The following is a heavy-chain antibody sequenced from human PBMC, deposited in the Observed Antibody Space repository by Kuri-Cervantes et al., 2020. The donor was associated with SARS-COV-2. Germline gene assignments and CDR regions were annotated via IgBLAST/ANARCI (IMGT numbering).Heavy chain of an antibody. CDR1: GGSISSSSYY. J-gene: IGHJ4*02. V-gene: IGHV4-39*07. Sequence: GSLRLSCTVSGGSISSSSYYWGWIRQPPGKGLEWIGSIYHSGGTYYNPSLKSRVTISVDTSKNQFSLKLSSVTAADTAVYYCATCIAAAGSYYFDYWGQGTLVTVSS. CDR3: ATCIAAAGSYYFDY. D-gene: IGHD6-13*01. CDR2: IYHSGGT.